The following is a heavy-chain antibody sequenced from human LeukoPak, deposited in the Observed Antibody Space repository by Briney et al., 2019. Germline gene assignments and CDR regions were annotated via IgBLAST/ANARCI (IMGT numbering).Heavy chain of an antibody. CDR2: ISYDGSNK. J-gene: IGHJ4*02. CDR1: GFTFSSYG. V-gene: IGHV3-30*18. Sequence: PGRSLRLSCAASGFTFSSYGMHWVRQAPGKGLEGVAVISYDGSNKYYADSVKGRFTISRDNSKNTLYLQMNSLRAEDTAVYYCAKDAVAYFDYWGQGTLVTVSS. D-gene: IGHD4-23*01. CDR3: AKDAVAYFDY.